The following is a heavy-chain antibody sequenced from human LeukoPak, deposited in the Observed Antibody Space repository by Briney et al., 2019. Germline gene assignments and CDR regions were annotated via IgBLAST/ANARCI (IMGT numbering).Heavy chain of an antibody. J-gene: IGHJ3*02. CDR3: VLDLFSSFAFDI. Sequence: PGRSLRLSCAASGFTFSRYWMHWVRQAPGKGLLWVSRINSDGSSTYYADSVKGRFTTSRDNAKNALHLQMNSLTAEDTAVYYCVLDLFSSFAFDIWGQGTMVTVSS. V-gene: IGHV3-74*01. D-gene: IGHD3/OR15-3a*01. CDR2: INSDGSST. CDR1: GFTFSRYW.